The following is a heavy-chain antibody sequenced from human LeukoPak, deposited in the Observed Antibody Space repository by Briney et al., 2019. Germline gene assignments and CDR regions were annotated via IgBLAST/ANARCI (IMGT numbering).Heavy chain of an antibody. V-gene: IGHV4-34*01. CDR2: INHGGST. CDR1: GGSFSGYY. Sequence: SETLSLTCAVYGGSFSGYYWSWIRQPPGKGLEWIGEINHGGSTNYNPSLKSRVTISVDTSQKQFSLRLSSVTAADTAVYYCARLRRGYYDILTGYDYYYYYMDVWGKGTTVTISS. J-gene: IGHJ6*03. D-gene: IGHD3-9*01. CDR3: ARLRRGYYDILTGYDYYYYYMDV.